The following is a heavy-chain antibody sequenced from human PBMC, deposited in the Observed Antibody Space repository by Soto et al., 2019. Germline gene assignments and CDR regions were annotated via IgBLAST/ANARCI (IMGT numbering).Heavy chain of an antibody. V-gene: IGHV3-11*01. CDR3: ARVGDAGESWPSGDLDY. CDR1: GFTFSDYY. CDR2: ISSSGSTI. J-gene: IGHJ4*02. Sequence: GGSLRLSCAASGFTFSDYYMSWIRQAPGKGLEWVSYISSSGSTIYYADSVKGRFTISRDNAKNSLYLQMNSLRAEDTAVYYCARVGDAGESWPSGDLDYWGQGTLVTVSS. D-gene: IGHD2-21*02.